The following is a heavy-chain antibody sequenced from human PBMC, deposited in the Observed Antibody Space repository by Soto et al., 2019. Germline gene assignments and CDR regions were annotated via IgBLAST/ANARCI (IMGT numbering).Heavy chain of an antibody. CDR1: GDSISTFY. Sequence: SETLSLTCTVSGDSISTFYWGWMRQSPGKELEWIGYVYYTGSANYNPSLKSRVTISVDRSKNQFSLKLTSANAADTAVYYCARGRTVRNYADDSSDYFYFFDYWGQGTQVTVSS. V-gene: IGHV4-59*01. J-gene: IGHJ4*02. CDR2: VYYTGSA. D-gene: IGHD3-22*01. CDR3: ARGRTVRNYADDSSDYFYFFDY.